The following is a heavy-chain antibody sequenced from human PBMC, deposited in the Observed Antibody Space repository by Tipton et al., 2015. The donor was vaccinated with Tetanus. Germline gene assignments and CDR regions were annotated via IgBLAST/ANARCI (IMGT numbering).Heavy chain of an antibody. D-gene: IGHD1-26*01. J-gene: IGHJ4*02. CDR3: ARDQARGSRGWNYFDY. V-gene: IGHV4-31*03. Sequence: TLSLTCTVSGGSISSGGYYWTWIRQRPGQGLEWIGDIYSFGSTYYHPSLKGRVTISMDTSKNQFSLDLNSVTAADTAVYYCARDQARGSRGWNYFDYWGQGALVTVSS. CDR2: IYSFGST. CDR1: GGSISSGGYY.